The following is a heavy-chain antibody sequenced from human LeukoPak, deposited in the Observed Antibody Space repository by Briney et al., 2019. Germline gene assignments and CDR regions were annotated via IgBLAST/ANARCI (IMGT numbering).Heavy chain of an antibody. CDR2: IWFDKNQ. J-gene: IGHJ6*02. CDR3: ARDRHCVNGVCHSPPGMDV. Sequence: GGSLRLSCAASGFILNDYGMHWVRQAPGKGLEWVADIWFDKNQHSADSVKGRFAISRDNSKNTVYLQINSLRAEDTAVYYCARDRHCVNGVCHSPPGMDVWGQGTTVTVSS. CDR1: GFILNDYG. V-gene: IGHV3-33*01. D-gene: IGHD2-8*01.